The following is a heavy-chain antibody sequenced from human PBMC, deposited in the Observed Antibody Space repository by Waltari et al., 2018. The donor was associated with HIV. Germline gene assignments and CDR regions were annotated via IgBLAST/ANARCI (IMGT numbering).Heavy chain of an antibody. Sequence: QDQLIQSGTEVKEPGASLRVSCRASGYTFIGYLIHWVRQAPGQGLEWMVDLSPRRGGTEYSQKFRGRVTLSGDTSVNTAYLDLKGLRFEDTATYFCHRPWDSDHWGSDLWGQGTLVIVS. V-gene: IGHV1-2*02. CDR3: HRPWDSDHWGSDL. D-gene: IGHD3-16*01. CDR1: GYTFIGYL. CDR2: LSPRRGGT. J-gene: IGHJ4*01.